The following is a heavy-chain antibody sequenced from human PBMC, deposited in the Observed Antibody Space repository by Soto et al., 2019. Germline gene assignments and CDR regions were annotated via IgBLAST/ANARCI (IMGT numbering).Heavy chain of an antibody. D-gene: IGHD3-3*01. Sequence: SETLSLTCTVSGGSISSGGYHWSWIRQHPGKSLEWIGYIYYSGSTYYNPSLKSRVTISVDTSKNQFSLKLSSVTAADTAVYYCARGYDFWSGYSPWGQGTLVTVSS. CDR3: ARGYDFWSGYSP. CDR2: IYYSGST. V-gene: IGHV4-31*03. J-gene: IGHJ4*02. CDR1: GGSISSGGYH.